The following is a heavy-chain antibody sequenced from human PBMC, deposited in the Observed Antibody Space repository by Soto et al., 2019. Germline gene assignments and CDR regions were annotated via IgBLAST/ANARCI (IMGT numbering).Heavy chain of an antibody. Sequence: EVQLVESRGGLVKPGGSLRLCCAASGFIFDIYSMTWVRQAPGKGLEWVSSISSSSSYIYYADSVKGRFTISRDNAENSLYLQMSSLRADDTAVYYCARDRGAASDIRYYYYGIDVWGQGTTVTVPS. CDR1: GFIFDIYS. V-gene: IGHV3-21*01. J-gene: IGHJ6*02. D-gene: IGHD3-10*01. CDR3: ARDRGAASDIRYYYYGIDV. CDR2: ISSSSSYI.